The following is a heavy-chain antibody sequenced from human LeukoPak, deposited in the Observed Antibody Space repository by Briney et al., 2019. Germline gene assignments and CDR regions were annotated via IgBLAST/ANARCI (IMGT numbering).Heavy chain of an antibody. J-gene: IGHJ4*02. V-gene: IGHV3-21*01. Sequence: GGSLRLARAASGLTFSSDSMASGRQAPGKGLEWDLSISSSSSYIYYADSVKGRFTSSRDNAKNTLYLQMNSLRAEDTAVYYCARDSSAWQETLDYWGQGTLVTVSS. CDR2: ISSSSSYI. D-gene: IGHD6-19*01. CDR3: ARDSSAWQETLDY. CDR1: GLTFSSDS.